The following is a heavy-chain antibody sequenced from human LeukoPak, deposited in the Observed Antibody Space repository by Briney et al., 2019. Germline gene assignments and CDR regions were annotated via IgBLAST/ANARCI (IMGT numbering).Heavy chain of an antibody. Sequence: GGSLRLSCAPSGFTFSDYSMNGVRQAPGKGLEWGSAITSSGTTYYADFVKGWFNISRDNSKYTMYLPMNSLTDEDKALYYCAKRRSLIVPPGNYFDYWGLGTLVTVSS. CDR2: ITSSGTT. CDR1: GFTFSDYS. CDR3: AKRRSLIVPPGNYFDY. V-gene: IGHV3-23*01. J-gene: IGHJ4*02. D-gene: IGHD2-21*01.